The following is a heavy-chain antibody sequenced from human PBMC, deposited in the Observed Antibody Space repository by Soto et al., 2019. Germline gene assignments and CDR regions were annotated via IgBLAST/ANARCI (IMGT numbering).Heavy chain of an antibody. D-gene: IGHD3-10*01. Sequence: WTWFRQHPGKGLEWIGYIYYSGVTYYNPSLKSRVTISVDTSKNQFSLILSSVTAADTAVYYCARDLRGRGSGRFDPWGQGTLVTVSS. V-gene: IGHV4-31*02. J-gene: IGHJ5*02. CDR3: ARDLRGRGSGRFDP. CDR2: IYYSGVT.